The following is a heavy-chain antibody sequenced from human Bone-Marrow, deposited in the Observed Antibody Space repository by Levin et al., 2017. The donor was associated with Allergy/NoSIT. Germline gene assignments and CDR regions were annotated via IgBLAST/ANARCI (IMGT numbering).Heavy chain of an antibody. CDR3: ARATKDIVVVPAAKSDAFDI. D-gene: IGHD2-2*01. CDR2: INSDGSST. V-gene: IGHV3-74*01. Sequence: GGSLRLSCAASGFTFSSYWMHWVRQAPGKGLVWVSRINSDGSSTSYADSVKGRFTISRDNAKNTLYLQMNSLRAEDTAVYYCARATKDIVVVPAAKSDAFDIWGQGTMVTVSS. CDR1: GFTFSSYW. J-gene: IGHJ3*02.